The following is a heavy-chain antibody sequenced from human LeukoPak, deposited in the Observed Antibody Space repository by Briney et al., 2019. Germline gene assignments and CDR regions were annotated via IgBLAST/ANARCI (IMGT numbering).Heavy chain of an antibody. CDR2: INPNSGGT. CDR1: GYSFTDYY. V-gene: IGHV1-2*02. CDR3: ARSPHILTGENFDY. Sequence: ASVKVSCKASGYSFTDYYMHWVRQAPGQGLEWMGWINPNSGGTNYAQKFQDRVTMTRDTSITTAYMELSRLRFDDTALYYCARSPHILTGENFDYWGQGTLVTVSS. D-gene: IGHD3-9*01. J-gene: IGHJ4*02.